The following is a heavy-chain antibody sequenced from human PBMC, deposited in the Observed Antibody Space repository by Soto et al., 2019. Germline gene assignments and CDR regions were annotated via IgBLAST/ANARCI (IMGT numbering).Heavy chain of an antibody. V-gene: IGHV3-30*18. D-gene: IGHD6-13*01. CDR3: AKADPPPRDSSSWYWNEAVDY. Sequence: QVQLVESGGGVVQPGRSLRLSCAASGFTFSSYGMHWVRQAPGKGLEWVAVISYDGSNKYYADSVKGRFTISRDNSKNTLYLQMNSLRAEDTAVYYCAKADPPPRDSSSWYWNEAVDYWGQGTLVTVSS. CDR2: ISYDGSNK. J-gene: IGHJ4*02. CDR1: GFTFSSYG.